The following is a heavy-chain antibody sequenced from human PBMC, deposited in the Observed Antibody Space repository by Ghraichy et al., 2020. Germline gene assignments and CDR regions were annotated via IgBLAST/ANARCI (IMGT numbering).Heavy chain of an antibody. D-gene: IGHD3-3*01. CDR1: GFTFSSYE. CDR2: ISSSGSTI. J-gene: IGHJ6*02. Sequence: GGSLRLSCAASGFTFSSYEMNWVRQAPGKGLEWVSYISSSGSTIYYADSVKGRFTISRDNAKNSLYLQMNSLRAEDTAVYYCARDRAAHTYYDFWSGSRLNDYYGMDVWGQGTTVTVSS. CDR3: ARDRAAHTYYDFWSGSRLNDYYGMDV. V-gene: IGHV3-48*03.